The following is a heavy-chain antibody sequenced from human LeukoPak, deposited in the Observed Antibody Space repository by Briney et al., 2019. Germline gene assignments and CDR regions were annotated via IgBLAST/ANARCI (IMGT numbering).Heavy chain of an antibody. CDR3: ARGVQQWLETDY. CDR1: GGSISNINYY. V-gene: IGHV4-61*05. D-gene: IGHD6-19*01. Sequence: PSETLSLTCSVSGGSISNINYYWGWIRQPPGKGLEWIGYIYYSGSTNYNPSLKSRVTISVDTSKNQFSLKLSSVTAADTAVYYCARGVQQWLETDYWGQGTLVTVSS. CDR2: IYYSGST. J-gene: IGHJ4*02.